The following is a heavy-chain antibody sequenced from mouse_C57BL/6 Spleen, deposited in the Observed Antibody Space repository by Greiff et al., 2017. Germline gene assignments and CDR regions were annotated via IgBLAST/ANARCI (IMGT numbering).Heavy chain of an antibody. J-gene: IGHJ4*01. CDR3: ARNPILILHYCGSSDYYAMDY. CDR1: GFSLTSYA. Sequence: QVQLKEPGPGLVAPSQSLSITCTVSGFSLTSYAISWVRQPPGKGLEWLGVIWTGGGTNYNSALKSSLSNSKDNSKSQVFVKMNSLQTDDTARYYCARNPILILHYCGSSDYYAMDYWGQGTSVTVSS. V-gene: IGHV2-9-1*01. D-gene: IGHD1-1*01. CDR2: IWTGGGT.